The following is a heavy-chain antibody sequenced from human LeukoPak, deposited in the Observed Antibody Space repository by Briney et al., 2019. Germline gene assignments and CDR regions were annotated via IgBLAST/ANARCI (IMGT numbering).Heavy chain of an antibody. J-gene: IGHJ4*02. V-gene: IGHV4-38-2*01. Sequence: TSSETLSLTCAVSGYSISSGYYWGWIRQPPAKGLEWIGSIYHSGSTYYNPSFKSRVTISVDTSKNQFSLKLSSVTAADTAVYYCARGTTGNFDYWGQGTLVTVSS. CDR2: IYHSGST. D-gene: IGHD1-1*01. CDR3: ARGTTGNFDY. CDR1: GYSISSGYY.